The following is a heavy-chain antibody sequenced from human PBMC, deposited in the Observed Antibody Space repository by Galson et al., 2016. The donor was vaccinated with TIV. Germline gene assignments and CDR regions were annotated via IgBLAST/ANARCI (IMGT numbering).Heavy chain of an antibody. V-gene: IGHV4-59*12. Sequence: ETLSLTCTVSGGSTSSYYWTWIRQPPGKGLEWIGYIYHTGNTIYNPSLKSRVAISLDTSKNQFSLKLISVTAADTAVYYCARDHPLSTVFIAYPGKPYHGLDVWGQGTAVTVSS. D-gene: IGHD2/OR15-2a*01. CDR1: GGSTSSYY. J-gene: IGHJ6*02. CDR2: IYHTGNT. CDR3: ARDHPLSTVFIAYPGKPYHGLDV.